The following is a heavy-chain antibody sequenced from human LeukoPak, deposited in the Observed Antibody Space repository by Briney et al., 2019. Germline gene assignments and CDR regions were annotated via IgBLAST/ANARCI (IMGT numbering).Heavy chain of an antibody. V-gene: IGHV4-38-2*02. CDR1: GYSISSGYY. CDR2: IYRSGST. Sequence: PSQTLSLTCTVSGYSISSGYYWGWIRQPPGKGLEWIGSIYRSGSTYYNPSLKSRVTISVDTSKNQFSLKLSSVTAADTAVYYCAREAEGDYYDSSGCPDYWGQGTLVTVPS. CDR3: AREAEGDYYDSSGCPDY. J-gene: IGHJ4*02. D-gene: IGHD3-22*01.